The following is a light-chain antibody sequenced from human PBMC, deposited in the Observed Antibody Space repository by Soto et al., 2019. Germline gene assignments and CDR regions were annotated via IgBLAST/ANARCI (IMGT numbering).Light chain of an antibody. CDR3: QQYDNSPGYT. CDR2: DAS. V-gene: IGKV3-11*01. J-gene: IGKJ2*01. CDR1: QSVSRH. Sequence: EVVLTQSPATLSLSPGERATLSCRASQSVSRHLAWYQQKPGQAPRLLILDASDRATGIPARFSGSGSGTNFTLTISSLEPEDFAVYYCQQYDNSPGYTFGQGTKLEIK.